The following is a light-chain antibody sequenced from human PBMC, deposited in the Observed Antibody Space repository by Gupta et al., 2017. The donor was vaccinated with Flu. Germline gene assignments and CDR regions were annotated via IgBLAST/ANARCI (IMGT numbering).Light chain of an antibody. CDR2: GAF. Sequence: ELLMTLSPATLSVSPGESATLSCRASQSVTSNLAWYQHKPGQPPRLLIYGAFRRATGIPARFSGSGSGTEFTLIINRLESEDGAVYYCQQYQSWSGTFGRGTKVEIK. CDR1: QSVTSN. J-gene: IGKJ4*02. V-gene: IGKV3-15*01. CDR3: QQYQSWSGT.